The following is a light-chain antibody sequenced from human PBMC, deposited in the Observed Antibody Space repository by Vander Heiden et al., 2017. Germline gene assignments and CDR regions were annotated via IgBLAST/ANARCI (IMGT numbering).Light chain of an antibody. CDR2: DAS. V-gene: IGKV1-33*01. J-gene: IGKJ1*01. CDR3: QQYDNLPRT. Sequence: DIQMTQSPSSLSASVGDRVTTTCQASQDISNYLNWYQQKPGKAPKLLIYDASNLETGVPSRFSGSGSGTDFTFTISSLQPEDIATYYCQQYDNLPRTFGQGTKVEIK. CDR1: QDISNY.